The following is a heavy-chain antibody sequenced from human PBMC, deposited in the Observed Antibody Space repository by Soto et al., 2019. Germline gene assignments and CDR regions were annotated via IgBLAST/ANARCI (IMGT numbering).Heavy chain of an antibody. Sequence: EVQLVESGGGLVKPGGSLRLSCAASGFTFSSYSMNWVRQAPGKGLEWVSSISSSSSYIYYADSVKGRFTISRDNAKNSLYLQMNSLRAEDTAVYYCAREKDYGDSPGFYYYYGMDVWGQGTTVTVSS. D-gene: IGHD4-17*01. J-gene: IGHJ6*02. CDR1: GFTFSSYS. CDR2: ISSSSSYI. V-gene: IGHV3-21*01. CDR3: AREKDYGDSPGFYYYYGMDV.